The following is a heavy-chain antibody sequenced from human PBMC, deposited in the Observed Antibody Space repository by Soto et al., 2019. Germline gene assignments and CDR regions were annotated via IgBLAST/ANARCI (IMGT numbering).Heavy chain of an antibody. V-gene: IGHV3-23*01. CDR2: ISGSGGST. D-gene: IGHD6-13*01. CDR1: GFTFSSYA. J-gene: IGHJ4*02. Sequence: GGSLRLSCAASGFTFSSYAMSWVRQAPGKGLEWVSVISGSGGSTYYADSVKGRFTISRDNSKNTLNLQMNSLRAEDTAVYYCARRSSSWDFDYWGQGTLVNGSS. CDR3: ARRSSSWDFDY.